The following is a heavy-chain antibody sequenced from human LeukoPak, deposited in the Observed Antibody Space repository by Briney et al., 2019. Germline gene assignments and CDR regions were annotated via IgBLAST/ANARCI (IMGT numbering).Heavy chain of an antibody. CDR1: GGSISSYH. CDR3: ARGALTYYYDSSGYQLDY. D-gene: IGHD3-22*01. J-gene: IGHJ4*02. CDR2: IYYSGST. Sequence: SETLSLACTVSGGSISSYHWSWVRQPPGKGLEWIGYIYYSGSTNYNPSLKSRVTISVDMSKNQFSLKLSSVTAADTAVYYCARGALTYYYDSSGYQLDYWGQGTLVTVSS. V-gene: IGHV4-59*12.